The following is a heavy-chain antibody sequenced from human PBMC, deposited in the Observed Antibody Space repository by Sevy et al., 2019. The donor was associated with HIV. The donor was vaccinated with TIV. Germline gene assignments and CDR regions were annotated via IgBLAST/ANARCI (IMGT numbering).Heavy chain of an antibody. CDR2: IYHSGST. D-gene: IGHD3-3*01. CDR3: ARAYYDFWSGYYDY. V-gene: IGHV4-30-2*01. CDR1: GGSISSGGYS. J-gene: IGHJ4*02. Sequence: SETLSLTCAVSGGSISSGGYSWSWIRQPPGKGLEWMGYIYHSGSTYYNPSLKSRVTISVDRSKNQFSLKLSSVTAADTAVYYCARAYYDFWSGYYDYWGQGTLVTVSS.